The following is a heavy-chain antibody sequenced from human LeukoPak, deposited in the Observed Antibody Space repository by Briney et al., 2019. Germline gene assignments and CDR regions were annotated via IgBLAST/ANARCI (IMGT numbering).Heavy chain of an antibody. Sequence: NPSETLSLTCTVSGGPISSGDYYWSWIRQPPGKGLEWIGYIYYSGSTYYNPSLKSRVTISVDTSKNQFSLKLSSVTAADTAVYYCARDLLNEGNHLDYWGQGTLVTVSS. CDR3: ARDLLNEGNHLDY. D-gene: IGHD4-23*01. J-gene: IGHJ4*02. V-gene: IGHV4-30-4*01. CDR2: IYYSGST. CDR1: GGPISSGDYY.